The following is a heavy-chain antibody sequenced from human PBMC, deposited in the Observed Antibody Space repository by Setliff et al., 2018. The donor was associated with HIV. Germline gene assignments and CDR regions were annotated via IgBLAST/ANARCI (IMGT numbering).Heavy chain of an antibody. CDR3: ARVSSTDWYSIFRNYYYHMDV. V-gene: IGHV4-34*01. J-gene: IGHJ6*03. Sequence: SETLSLTCAVYGGSFSDNYWSWIRQSPGKGLEWIGEINRSGRTKYSPSPRSRVSISVDTSKTQFSLKLSSVTAADTAVYYCARVSSTDWYSIFRNYYYHMDVWGKGTTVTVSS. CDR1: GGSFSDNY. D-gene: IGHD3-9*01. CDR2: INRSGRT.